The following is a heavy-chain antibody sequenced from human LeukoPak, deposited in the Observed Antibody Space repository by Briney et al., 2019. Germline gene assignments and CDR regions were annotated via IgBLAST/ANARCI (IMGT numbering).Heavy chain of an antibody. CDR3: ARVAYCSSTSCHDAFDI. V-gene: IGHV1-46*01. CDR1: GYTFTSYY. J-gene: IGHJ3*02. CDR2: INPSGGST. D-gene: IGHD2-2*01. Sequence: VASVKVSCKASGYTFTSYYMHWVRQAPGQGLEWMGIINPSGGSTSYAQKFQGRVTMTRDTSTSTVYMELSSLRSEDTAVYYCARVAYCSSTSCHDAFDIWGQGTMVTVSS.